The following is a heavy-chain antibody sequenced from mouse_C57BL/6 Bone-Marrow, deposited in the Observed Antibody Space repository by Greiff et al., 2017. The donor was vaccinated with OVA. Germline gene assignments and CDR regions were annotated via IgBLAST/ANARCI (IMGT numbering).Heavy chain of an antibody. Sequence: DVKLVESGGDLVKPGGSLKLSCAASGFTFSSYGMSWVRQTPDKRLEWVATISSGGSYTYYPDSVKGRFTISRDNAKNTLYLQRSSLKAEETAMYDCARGLGRDYWGQGTTLTVSS. J-gene: IGHJ2*01. CDR1: GFTFSSYG. CDR3: ARGLGRDY. CDR2: ISSGGSYT. D-gene: IGHD4-1*01. V-gene: IGHV5-6*02.